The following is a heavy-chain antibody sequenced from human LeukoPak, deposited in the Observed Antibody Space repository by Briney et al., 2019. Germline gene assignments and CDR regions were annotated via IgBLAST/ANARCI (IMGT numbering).Heavy chain of an antibody. Sequence: GGSLRLSCAASGFTFSSYAMSWVRQAPGKGLEWVAVLSYDGGQKYHADSVKGRFTISRDNSKNTVSLQMNSLRAEDTAVFYCARANSSSWHYFDYWGQGTLVTVSS. CDR3: ARANSSSWHYFDY. J-gene: IGHJ4*02. D-gene: IGHD6-13*01. CDR1: GFTFSSYA. CDR2: LSYDGGQK. V-gene: IGHV3-30*04.